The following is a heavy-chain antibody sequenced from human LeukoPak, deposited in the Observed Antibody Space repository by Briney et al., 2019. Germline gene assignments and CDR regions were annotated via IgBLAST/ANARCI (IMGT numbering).Heavy chain of an antibody. J-gene: IGHJ4*02. CDR1: GGSISSYY. D-gene: IGHD3-10*01. CDR3: ASRGSYYGQFDY. Sequence: SETLSLTCTVSGGSISSYYWSWIRQPAGKGLEWIGRIYTSGSTNYNPSLMSRVTMSVDTSKNQFSLKLSSVTAADTAVYYCASRGSYYGQFDYWGQGTLVTVSS. CDR2: IYTSGST. V-gene: IGHV4-4*07.